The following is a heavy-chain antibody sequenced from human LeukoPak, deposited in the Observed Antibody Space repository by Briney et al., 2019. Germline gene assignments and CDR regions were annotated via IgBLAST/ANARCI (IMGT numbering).Heavy chain of an antibody. CDR3: ARGGSGRAYYFDY. D-gene: IGHD3-10*01. Sequence: ASVKVSCKASGYTFTSYAMHWVRQAPGQRLEWLGWINAGNGNTKYSQKFQGRVTITRDTSASAAYMELSSLRSEDTAVYYCARGGSGRAYYFDYWREGALVTVCS. V-gene: IGHV1-3*01. J-gene: IGHJ4*02. CDR1: GYTFTSYA. CDR2: INAGNGNT.